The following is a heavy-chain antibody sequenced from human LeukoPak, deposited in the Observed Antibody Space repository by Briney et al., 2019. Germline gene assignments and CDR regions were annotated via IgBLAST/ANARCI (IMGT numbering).Heavy chain of an antibody. CDR3: TRERTDNGGSNFDY. CDR2: FDPEEGET. V-gene: IGHV1-24*01. Sequence: ASVKVSCTLSGSTLYDFSIHWVRQAPGKGLEWMGGFDPEEGETIYAQQFQGRVIMTEDTSTDTAYMELSSLRSEDTAVSYCTRERTDNGGSNFDYWGQGTLVTVSS. J-gene: IGHJ4*02. D-gene: IGHD4-23*01. CDR1: GSTLYDFS.